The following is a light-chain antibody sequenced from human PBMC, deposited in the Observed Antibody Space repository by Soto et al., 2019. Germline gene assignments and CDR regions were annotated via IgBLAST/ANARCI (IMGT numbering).Light chain of an antibody. CDR2: DVS. CDR1: SSDVGAYNY. CDR3: SSYTTSHTVV. J-gene: IGLJ2*01. V-gene: IGLV2-14*01. Sequence: SALTQPASVSGSPGQSITISCTGTSSDVGAYNYVSWYQQHPGKAPKLMIYDVSNRPSGVSNRFSGSKSGNTASLTISGLQTEDETDYYCSSYTTSHTVVFGGGTKLTVL.